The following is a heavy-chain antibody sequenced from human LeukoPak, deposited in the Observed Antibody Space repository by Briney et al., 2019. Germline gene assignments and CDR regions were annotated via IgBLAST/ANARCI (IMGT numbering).Heavy chain of an antibody. CDR1: GYTFTSYD. Sequence: ASVKVSCKASGYTFTSYDINWVRQAPGQGLEWMGWINPNSGGTNYAQKFQGRVTMTRDTSISTAYMELSRLRSDDTAVYYCARDVYSSDSDFDYWGQGTLVTVSS. V-gene: IGHV1-2*02. D-gene: IGHD6-19*01. J-gene: IGHJ4*02. CDR3: ARDVYSSDSDFDY. CDR2: INPNSGGT.